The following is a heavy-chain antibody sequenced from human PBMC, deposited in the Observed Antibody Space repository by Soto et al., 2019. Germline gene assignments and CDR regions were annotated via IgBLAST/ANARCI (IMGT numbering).Heavy chain of an antibody. Sequence: EVQLVESGGGLVQPGRSLRLSCAASGFTFDDYAMHWVRQAPGKGLEWVSGISWNSGNIGYADSVKGRFTISRDNAKNSLYLQMNSLRAEDTALYYCAKDRYYGSGSPLFDYWGQGTLVTVSS. J-gene: IGHJ4*02. D-gene: IGHD3-10*01. CDR3: AKDRYYGSGSPLFDY. CDR2: ISWNSGNI. V-gene: IGHV3-9*01. CDR1: GFTFDDYA.